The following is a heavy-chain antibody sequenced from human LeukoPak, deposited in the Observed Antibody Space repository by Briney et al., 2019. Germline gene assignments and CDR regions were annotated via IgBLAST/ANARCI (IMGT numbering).Heavy chain of an antibody. Sequence: SQTLSLTCAVSGGSISSGGYSWSWIRQPPGKGLEWIGYIYHSGSTYYNPSLKSRVTISVDRSKNQFSLKLSSVTAADTAVYYCARDSSGWDYYFDYWGQGTLVTVSS. D-gene: IGHD6-19*01. V-gene: IGHV4-30-2*01. CDR1: GGSISSGGYS. CDR3: ARDSSGWDYYFDY. CDR2: IYHSGST. J-gene: IGHJ4*02.